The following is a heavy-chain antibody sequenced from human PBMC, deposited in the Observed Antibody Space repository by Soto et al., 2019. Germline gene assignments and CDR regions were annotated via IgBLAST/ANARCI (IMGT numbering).Heavy chain of an antibody. Sequence: PGGSLRLSCAASGFTFSSYAMSWVRQAPGKGLEWVTAISGSGGSTYYADSVKGRFTISRDNSKNTLYLQMNSLRAEDTAVYYCAKARDPGNWSGYYYYYGMDVWGQGTTVTVSS. CDR2: ISGSGGST. CDR1: GFTFSSYA. CDR3: AKARDPGNWSGYYYYYGMDV. D-gene: IGHD1-1*01. V-gene: IGHV3-23*01. J-gene: IGHJ6*02.